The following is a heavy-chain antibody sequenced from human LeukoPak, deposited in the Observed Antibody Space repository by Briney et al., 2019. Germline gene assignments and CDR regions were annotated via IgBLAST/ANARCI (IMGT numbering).Heavy chain of an antibody. Sequence: SETLSLTCTVSGGSLSSYYWSWIRQPPGKGLEWIGYIYSTGSANYNPSLKSRVTLSVDTAKNQFSLKLNSVTAADTAVYYCARKGGYSGYATHWGQGTLVTVSS. D-gene: IGHD5-12*01. V-gene: IGHV4-59*08. CDR3: ARKGGYSGYATH. CDR1: GGSLSSYY. CDR2: IYSTGSA. J-gene: IGHJ4*02.